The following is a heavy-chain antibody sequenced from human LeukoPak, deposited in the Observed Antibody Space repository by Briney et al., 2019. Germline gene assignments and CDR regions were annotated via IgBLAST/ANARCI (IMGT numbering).Heavy chain of an antibody. D-gene: IGHD6-13*01. V-gene: IGHV3-30*18. CDR1: GFTFSSYG. CDR3: AKSALSGSWFPFDY. J-gene: IGHJ4*02. Sequence: GGSLRLSCAASGFTFSSYGMHWVRQAPGKGLEWVAVISYDGGNEYYADSVKGRFTISRDNSKNTLYLRMNSLRAEDTAVYYCAKSALSGSWFPFDYWGQGTLVTVSS. CDR2: ISYDGGNE.